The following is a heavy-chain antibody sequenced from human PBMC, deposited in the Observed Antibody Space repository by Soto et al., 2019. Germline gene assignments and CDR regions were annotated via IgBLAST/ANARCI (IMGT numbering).Heavy chain of an antibody. V-gene: IGHV3-23*01. J-gene: IGHJ4*02. CDR1: GFTFSSYA. CDR3: AKGNPYCSGGSCYFDY. Sequence: GGSLRLSCAASGFTFSSYAMSWVRQAPGKGLEWVTAISGSGGSTYYADSVKGRFTISRDNSKNTLYLQMNSLRAEDTAVYYCAKGNPYCSGGSCYFDYWGQGTLVTVSS. D-gene: IGHD2-15*01. CDR2: ISGSGGST.